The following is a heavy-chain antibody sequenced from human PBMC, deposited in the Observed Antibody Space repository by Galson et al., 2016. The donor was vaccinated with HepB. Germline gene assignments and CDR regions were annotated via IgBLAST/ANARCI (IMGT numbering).Heavy chain of an antibody. D-gene: IGHD1-26*01. Sequence: SVKVSCKASGYTFTSYGISWVRQAPGQGVEWMGWISPYNGDTNYAQKLQGRVTVTTDTSASTAYMELRSLRSDDTAVYYCARGGGSAYYGMDVWGQGTTVTVSS. CDR3: ARGGGSAYYGMDV. CDR1: GYTFTSYG. CDR2: ISPYNGDT. V-gene: IGHV1-18*01. J-gene: IGHJ6*02.